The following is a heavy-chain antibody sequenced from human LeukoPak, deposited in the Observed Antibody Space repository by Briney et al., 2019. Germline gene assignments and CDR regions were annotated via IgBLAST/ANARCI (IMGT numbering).Heavy chain of an antibody. CDR2: ISSSSTI. Sequence: ETGGSLRLSCAASGFTFSTYSMNWVRQAPGMGLEWVSYISSSSTIYYADSVKGRFTISRDNSKNTLYLQMNSLRAEDTAVYYCAKGSPSTVTTLYGYWGQGTLVTVSS. J-gene: IGHJ4*02. D-gene: IGHD4-17*01. V-gene: IGHV3-48*01. CDR1: GFTFSTYS. CDR3: AKGSPSTVTTLYGY.